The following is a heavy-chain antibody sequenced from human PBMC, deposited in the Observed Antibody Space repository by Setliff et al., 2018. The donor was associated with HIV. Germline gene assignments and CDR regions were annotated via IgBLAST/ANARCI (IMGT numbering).Heavy chain of an antibody. Sequence: ASVKVSCKASGYTFTKYAMSWVRQAPGQGLEWVGAINPGSGATFYAQRFQGRVALSRDTSTSTAHMELSSLRSEETALYYCAREMTGGYFDDWGQGTLVTVSS. CDR2: INPGSGAT. V-gene: IGHV1-46*01. CDR3: AREMTGGYFDD. CDR1: GYTFTKYA. D-gene: IGHD3-10*01. J-gene: IGHJ4*02.